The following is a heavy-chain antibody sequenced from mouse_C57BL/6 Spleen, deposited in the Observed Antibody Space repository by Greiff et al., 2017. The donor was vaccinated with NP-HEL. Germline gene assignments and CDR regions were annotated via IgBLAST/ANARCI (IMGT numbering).Heavy chain of an antibody. D-gene: IGHD2-2*01. V-gene: IGHV14-4*01. CDR1: GFNIKDDY. CDR2: IDPENGDT. Sequence: EVKLQQSGAELVRPGASVKLSCTASGFNIKDDYMHWVKQRPEQGLEWIGWIDPENGDTEYASKFQGKATITADTSSNTAYLQLSSLTSEDTAVYYCTKGYDEGFAYWGQGTLVTVSA. J-gene: IGHJ3*01. CDR3: TKGYDEGFAY.